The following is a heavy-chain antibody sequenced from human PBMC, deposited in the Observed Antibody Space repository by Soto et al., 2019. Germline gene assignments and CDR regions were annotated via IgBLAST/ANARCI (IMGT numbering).Heavy chain of an antibody. CDR2: IWYDGSNK. CDR3: ARGDNWNDKYYYYGMDV. CDR1: GFTFSSYG. V-gene: IGHV3-33*01. Sequence: QVQLVESGGGVVQPGRSLRLSCAASGFTFSSYGMHWVHQAPGKGLEWVAVIWYDGSNKYYADSVKGRFTISRDNSKNTLYLQMNSLRAEDTAVYYCARGDNWNDKYYYYGMDVWGQGTTVTVSS. J-gene: IGHJ6*02. D-gene: IGHD1-1*01.